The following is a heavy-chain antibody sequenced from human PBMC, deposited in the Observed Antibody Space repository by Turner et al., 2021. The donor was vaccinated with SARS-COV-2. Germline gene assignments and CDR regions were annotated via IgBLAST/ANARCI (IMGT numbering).Heavy chain of an antibody. J-gene: IGHJ4*02. CDR3: ARGNSSGWSYYFDY. Sequence: EVQLVDSGGVLVHPVGSLRLSCAASGFTVSSHYMSWVRQAQGKGLEWVAVSYSGGSTYYADSVKGRFTISRDNSKNTLYLQMNSRRAEDTAVYYCARGNSSGWSYYFDYWGQGTLVTVSS. D-gene: IGHD6-19*01. CDR1: GFTVSSHY. V-gene: IGHV3-66*01. CDR2: SYSGGST.